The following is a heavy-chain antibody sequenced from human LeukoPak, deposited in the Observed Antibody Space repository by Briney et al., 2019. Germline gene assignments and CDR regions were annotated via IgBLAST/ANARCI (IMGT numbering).Heavy chain of an antibody. CDR3: ARSDYGDYEGQYYFDY. Sequence: SENLSLTCAVYGGSFSDYYWTWIRQPPGKGLEWIGEINHNGSTNCNPSLNSRVTISVDTSKNQFSLKLSSVTAADTAVYYCARSDYGDYEGQYYFDYWGQGTLVTVSP. CDR2: INHNGST. D-gene: IGHD4-17*01. V-gene: IGHV4-34*01. J-gene: IGHJ4*02. CDR1: GGSFSDYY.